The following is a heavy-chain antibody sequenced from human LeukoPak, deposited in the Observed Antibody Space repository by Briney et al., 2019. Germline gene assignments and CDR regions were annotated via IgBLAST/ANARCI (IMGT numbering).Heavy chain of an antibody. CDR3: VSFYETY. D-gene: IGHD2/OR15-2a*01. V-gene: IGHV3-74*01. Sequence: PGGSLRLSCAASGNYWVHWVRQAPGKGLVWVSHINSDGSWTSYADSVEGRFTISKDNAKNTVYLQMNSLRAEDTAVYYCVSFYETYWGRGTLVTVSS. CDR1: GNYW. J-gene: IGHJ4*02. CDR2: INSDGSWT.